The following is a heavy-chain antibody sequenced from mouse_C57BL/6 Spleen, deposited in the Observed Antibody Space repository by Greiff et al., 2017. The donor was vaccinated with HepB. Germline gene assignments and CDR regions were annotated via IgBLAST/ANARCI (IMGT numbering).Heavy chain of an antibody. CDR1: GYSITSGYY. CDR3: ARDQRDDYDGEDYYAMDY. CDR2: ISYDGSN. Sequence: EVQLQESGPGLVKPSQSLSLTCSVTGYSITSGYYWNWIRQFPGNKLEWMGYISYDGSNNYNPSLKNRISITRDTSKNQFFLKLNSVTTEDTATYYCARDQRDDYDGEDYYAMDYWGQGTSVTVSS. J-gene: IGHJ4*01. D-gene: IGHD2-4*01. V-gene: IGHV3-6*01.